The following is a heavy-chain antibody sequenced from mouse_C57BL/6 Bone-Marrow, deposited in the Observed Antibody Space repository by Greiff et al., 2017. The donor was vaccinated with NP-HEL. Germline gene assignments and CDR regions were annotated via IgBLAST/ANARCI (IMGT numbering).Heavy chain of an antibody. Sequence: VQLQQSGAELVKPGASVKISCKASGYAFSSYWMNWVKQRPGKGLEWIGQIYPGDGDTNYNGKFKGKATLTADKSSSTAYMQLSSLTSEDSAVYFCARSGDYSNLDYWGQGTTLTVSS. J-gene: IGHJ2*01. CDR1: GYAFSSYW. V-gene: IGHV1-80*01. CDR3: ARSGDYSNLDY. CDR2: IYPGDGDT. D-gene: IGHD2-5*01.